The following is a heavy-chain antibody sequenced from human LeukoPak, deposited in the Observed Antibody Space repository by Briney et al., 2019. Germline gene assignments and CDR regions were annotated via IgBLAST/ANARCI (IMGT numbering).Heavy chain of an antibody. V-gene: IGHV3-64D*09. J-gene: IGHJ6*02. Sequence: PGGSLRLSCSASGFIFSDFGMHWVRQAPGKGLEYVSAISSNGGSTYYADSVKDRFIISRDNSKDTLYLQMSSLRTEDTAVYYCVKDIGGSYRAYYYGMDVWGLGATVTVSS. CDR3: VKDIGGSYRAYYYGMDV. CDR1: GFIFSDFG. CDR2: ISSNGGST. D-gene: IGHD1-26*01.